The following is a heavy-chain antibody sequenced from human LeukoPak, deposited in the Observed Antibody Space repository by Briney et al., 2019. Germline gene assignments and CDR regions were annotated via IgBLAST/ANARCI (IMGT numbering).Heavy chain of an antibody. CDR2: ISSSGSTI. V-gene: IGHV3-11*04. CDR1: GFTFGDYA. CDR3: ARGNRYCSSTSCYLLGY. J-gene: IGHJ4*02. Sequence: GGSLRLSCTASGFTFGDYAMSWIRQAPGKGLEWVSYISSSGSTIYYADSVKGRFTISRDNAKNSLYLQMNSLRAEDTAVYYCARGNRYCSSTSCYLLGYWGQGTLVTVSS. D-gene: IGHD2-2*01.